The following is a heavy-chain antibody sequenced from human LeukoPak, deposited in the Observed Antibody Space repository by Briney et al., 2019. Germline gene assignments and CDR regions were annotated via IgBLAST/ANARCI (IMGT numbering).Heavy chain of an antibody. D-gene: IGHD4-23*01. CDR2: ISGSSSYI. CDR1: GFTFSSYS. V-gene: IGHV3-21*01. Sequence: GGSLRLSCAASGFTFSSYSMNWVRQAPGKGLEWVSSISGSSSYIYYADSVKGRFTISRDNAKNSLYLQMNSLRAEDTAVYYCARVRSGSVVTGGDYWGQGTLVTVSS. CDR3: ARVRSGSVVTGGDY. J-gene: IGHJ4*02.